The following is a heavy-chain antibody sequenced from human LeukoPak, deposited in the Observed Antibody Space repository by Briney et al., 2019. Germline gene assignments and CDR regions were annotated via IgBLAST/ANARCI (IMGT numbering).Heavy chain of an antibody. Sequence: SETLSLTCAVYGGSFSGYYWSWIRQPPGKGLEWTGEINHSGSTNYNPSLKSRVTISVDTSKNQFSLKLSSVTAADTAVYYCARGIIVGATWGENDNWFDPWGQGTLVTVSS. CDR1: GGSFSGYY. D-gene: IGHD1-26*01. CDR2: INHSGST. CDR3: ARGIIVGATWGENDNWFDP. V-gene: IGHV4-34*01. J-gene: IGHJ5*02.